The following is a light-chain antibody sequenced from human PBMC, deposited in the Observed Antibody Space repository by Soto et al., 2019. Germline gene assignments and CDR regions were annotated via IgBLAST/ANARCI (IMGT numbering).Light chain of an antibody. CDR2: LAS. CDR1: QSVSSNS. Sequence: EIVLTQSPGTLSLSPGDRATLSCRASQSVSSNSLAWYQQKPGQAPRLLIYLASIRATGIPDRFSGSVSGTDFTLTINRLEPEDFAVYYCQQYGSSPRTFGQGTKVEVK. CDR3: QQYGSSPRT. V-gene: IGKV3-20*01. J-gene: IGKJ1*01.